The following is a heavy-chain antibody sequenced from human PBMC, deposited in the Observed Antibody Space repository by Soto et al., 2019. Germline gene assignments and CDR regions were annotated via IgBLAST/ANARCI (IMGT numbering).Heavy chain of an antibody. CDR1: GFTFSSYA. CDR2: ISSNGGST. V-gene: IGHV3-64*01. D-gene: IGHD3-9*01. Sequence: PGGSLRLSCAASGFTFSSYAMHWVRQAPGKGLEYVSAISSNGGSTYYANSVKGRFTISRDNSKNTLYLQMGSLRAEDMAVYYCARSYYDILTGPDYWGQGTLVTVS. CDR3: ARSYYDILTGPDY. J-gene: IGHJ4*02.